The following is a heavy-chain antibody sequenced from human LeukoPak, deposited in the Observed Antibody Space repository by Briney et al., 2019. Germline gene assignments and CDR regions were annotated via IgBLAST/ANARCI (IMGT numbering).Heavy chain of an antibody. D-gene: IGHD3-3*01. CDR1: GFTFSSYG. V-gene: IGHV3-30*02. CDR3: AKDPYDFWSGYFDY. Sequence: GGSLRLSCAASGFTFSSYGMHWVRQAPGKGLEWVAFIRYDGSNKYYADSVKGRFTISRDNSTNTLYLQMNSLRAEDTAVYYCAKDPYDFWSGYFDYWGQGTLVTVSS. CDR2: IRYDGSNK. J-gene: IGHJ4*02.